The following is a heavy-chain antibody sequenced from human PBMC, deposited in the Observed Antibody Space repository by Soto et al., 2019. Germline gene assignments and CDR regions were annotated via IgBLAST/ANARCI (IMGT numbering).Heavy chain of an antibody. V-gene: IGHV4-30-2*02. CDR3: GGKNYDSSGYFDY. CDR1: GGSISSGGYS. CDR2: IYHSGST. D-gene: IGHD3-22*01. J-gene: IGHJ4*02. Sequence: PSETLSLTCAVSGGSISSGGYSWSWIRQPPGKGLEWIGYIYHSGSTYYNPSLKSRVTMSVDRSKNQFSLKLSPVTAADTAVYYCGGKNYDSSGYFDYWGQGTLVTVSS.